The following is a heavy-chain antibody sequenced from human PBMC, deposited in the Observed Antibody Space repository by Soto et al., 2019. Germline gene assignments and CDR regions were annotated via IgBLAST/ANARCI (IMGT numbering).Heavy chain of an antibody. D-gene: IGHD3-10*01. CDR3: AKDPNLYYYGSGIGY. V-gene: IGHV3-23*01. CDR1: GFTFSSYA. Sequence: EVQLLESGGGLVQPGGSLRLSCAASGFTFSSYAMSWVRKAPGKGLEWVSAISGSGGSTYYADSVKGQFTISRDNSKNTLYLQMNSLRAEDTGVYYCAKDPNLYYYGSGIGYWGQGPLVTVAS. J-gene: IGHJ4*02. CDR2: ISGSGGST.